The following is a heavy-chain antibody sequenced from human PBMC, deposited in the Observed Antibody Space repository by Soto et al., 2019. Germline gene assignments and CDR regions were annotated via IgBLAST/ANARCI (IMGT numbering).Heavy chain of an antibody. CDR2: IYYSGST. D-gene: IGHD3-22*01. J-gene: IGHJ5*02. Sequence: SETLSLTCTVSGGSISSGGYYWSWIRQHPGKGLEWIGYIYYSGSTYYNPSLKSRVTISVDTSKNQFSLKLSSVTAADTAVYYCASAYSSGYPNWFDPWGQGTLVTVSS. CDR1: GGSISSGGYY. V-gene: IGHV4-31*03. CDR3: ASAYSSGYPNWFDP.